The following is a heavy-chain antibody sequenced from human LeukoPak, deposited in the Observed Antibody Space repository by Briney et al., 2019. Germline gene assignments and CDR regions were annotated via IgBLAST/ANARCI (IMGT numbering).Heavy chain of an antibody. D-gene: IGHD2-2*01. CDR2: IYYSGST. Sequence: SETLSLTCTVSGGSISSYYWSWIRQPPGKGLEWIGYIYYSGSTNYNPSLKSRVTISVDTSKNQFSLKLSSMTAADTAVYYCARLVGLSIVVVPAGAFDIWGQGTMVTVSS. J-gene: IGHJ3*02. CDR1: GGSISSYY. V-gene: IGHV4-59*01. CDR3: ARLVGLSIVVVPAGAFDI.